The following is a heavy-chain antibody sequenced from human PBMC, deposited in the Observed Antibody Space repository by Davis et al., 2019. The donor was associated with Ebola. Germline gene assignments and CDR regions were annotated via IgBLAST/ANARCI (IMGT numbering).Heavy chain of an antibody. J-gene: IGHJ6*04. V-gene: IGHV6-1*01. CDR3: ARGWLRGGMNV. CDR2: TYYSYKWYN. CDR1: GDSVSSGG. Sequence: HSQTLSLTCAISGDSVSSGGWNWFTQSPSRGLEWRGRTYYSYKWYNDYAVSVKSQITINPDTSKNQFSLQLNSVTPEDTALYYCARGWLRGGMNVWGEGTTVTVSS. D-gene: IGHD5-18*01.